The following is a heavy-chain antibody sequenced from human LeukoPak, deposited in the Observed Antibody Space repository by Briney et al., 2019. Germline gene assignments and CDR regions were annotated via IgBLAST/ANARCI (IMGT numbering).Heavy chain of an antibody. J-gene: IGHJ4*02. Sequence: GGSLRLSCAASGFTFSDYYMSWIRQAPGKGLEWVAYISSSDTSRYYADSAKGRFTVSRDNAKNSLYLQMNSLRAEDTAVYYCARVAVAGPVYYWGQGTLVTVS. CDR1: GFTFSDYY. D-gene: IGHD6-19*01. CDR2: ISSSDTSR. CDR3: ARVAVAGPVYY. V-gene: IGHV3-11*01.